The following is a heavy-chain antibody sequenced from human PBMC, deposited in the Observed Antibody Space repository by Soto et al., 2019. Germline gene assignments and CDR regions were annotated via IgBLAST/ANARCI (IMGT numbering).Heavy chain of an antibody. CDR2: ISYDGSNK. J-gene: IGHJ2*01. CDR1: GFTFNNYA. D-gene: IGHD5-18*01. Sequence: QVQLVESGGGVVQPGRSLRLSCAASGFTFNNYAMHWVRQASGKGLEWVALISYDGSNKYYADSVKGRFTISRDNSKNSLYLQMNSLRAEDTAVYYCARDPLWGTAMVLWYFDLWGRGTLVTVSS. V-gene: IGHV3-30-3*01. CDR3: ARDPLWGTAMVLWYFDL.